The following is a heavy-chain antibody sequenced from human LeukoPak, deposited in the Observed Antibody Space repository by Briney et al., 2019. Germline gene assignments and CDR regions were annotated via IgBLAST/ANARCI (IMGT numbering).Heavy chain of an antibody. CDR2: IYTSGST. Sequence: SETLSLTCTVSGGSISNYYWNWIRQPAGKGLEWIGRIYTSGSTDYNPSLKSRVTMSVDTSKNQFSLKLSSVTAADTAVYYCARGLGDFWSGYKGYYFDYWGQGTLVTVSS. CDR3: ARGLGDFWSGYKGYYFDY. J-gene: IGHJ4*02. V-gene: IGHV4-4*07. CDR1: GGSISNYY. D-gene: IGHD3-3*01.